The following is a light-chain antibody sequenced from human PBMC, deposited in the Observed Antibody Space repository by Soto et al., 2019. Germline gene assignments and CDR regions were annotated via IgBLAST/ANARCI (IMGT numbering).Light chain of an antibody. J-gene: IGKJ2*01. V-gene: IGKV1-33*01. CDR3: QHYYRVPPYT. Sequence: DIPMTQSPYSLSASVGDRITITCQASQDMDNCVKWYQQRPGQAPKLLIYGASYLETGVPSMFSGRGSGTDFSFTISSLQPEDIATYYCQHYYRVPPYTFGHGTMLDLK. CDR2: GAS. CDR1: QDMDNC.